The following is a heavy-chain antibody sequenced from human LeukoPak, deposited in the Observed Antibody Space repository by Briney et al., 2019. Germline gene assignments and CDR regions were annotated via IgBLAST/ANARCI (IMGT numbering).Heavy chain of an antibody. V-gene: IGHV3-72*01. J-gene: IGHJ3*02. D-gene: IGHD2-2*01. Sequence: GGSLRLSCAASEFTFSDHYMDWVRQAPGKGLEWVGRTRNKANSYTTEYAASVKGRFTISRDDSKNSLYLQVNSLKTEDTAVYYCARVRYCSSTSCRGALDIWGQGTMVTVSS. CDR3: ARVRYCSSTSCRGALDI. CDR2: TRNKANSYTT. CDR1: EFTFSDHY.